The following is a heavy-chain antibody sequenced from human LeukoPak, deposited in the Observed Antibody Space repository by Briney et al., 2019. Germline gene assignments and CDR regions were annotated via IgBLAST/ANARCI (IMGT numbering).Heavy chain of an antibody. Sequence: SQTLSLTCTVSGDSISSGDYYWSWIRQPAGKGLEWIGRISSSGGTNYNPSLKSRVTMSVDPSKRQFTLRFNSVTAADTAVYYCARSGYSDGYSTFDSWGQGTLVTVSS. CDR1: GDSISSGDYY. D-gene: IGHD5-18*01. J-gene: IGHJ4*02. CDR3: ARSGYSDGYSTFDS. CDR2: ISSSGGT. V-gene: IGHV4-61*02.